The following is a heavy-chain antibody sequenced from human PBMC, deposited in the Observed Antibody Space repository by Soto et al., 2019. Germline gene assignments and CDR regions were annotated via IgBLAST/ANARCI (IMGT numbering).Heavy chain of an antibody. D-gene: IGHD3-3*01. CDR3: ARDGDPGYSFWSGPLGGGRFDP. CDR2: IVPLFGTW. Sequence: QVQLVQSGAEVKEPGSSVNVACKTSGGTFGNTAVTWVRQVPGQGLEWIGGIVPLFGTWNYAQKFRGRVMITADESTSTAYMDLSSLRSDDTAIYYCARDGDPGYSFWSGPLGGGRFDPWGQGTLVTVSS. J-gene: IGHJ5*02. CDR1: GGTFGNTA. V-gene: IGHV1-69*12.